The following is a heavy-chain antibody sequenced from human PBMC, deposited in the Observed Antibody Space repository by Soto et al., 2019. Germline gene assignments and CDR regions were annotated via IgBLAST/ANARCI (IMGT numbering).Heavy chain of an antibody. CDR3: ARDSGEWELLYDAFDI. J-gene: IGHJ3*02. Sequence: GGSLRLCCAASGFTFSSNNMNWVRQAPGKGLEWVSYITSNSDTIYYADSVKGRFTISRDNAKNSLYLQMNSLRDEDTATYYCARDSGEWELLYDAFDIWGQGTLVTVSS. CDR2: ITSNSDTI. V-gene: IGHV3-48*02. CDR1: GFTFSSNN. D-gene: IGHD1-26*01.